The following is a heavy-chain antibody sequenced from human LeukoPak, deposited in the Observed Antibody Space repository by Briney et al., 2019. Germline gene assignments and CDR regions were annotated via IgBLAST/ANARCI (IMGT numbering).Heavy chain of an antibody. J-gene: IGHJ5*02. Sequence: SETLSLTCSVSGGSISSYYWSWIRQPPGKGLEWVGYIYASGSTNYNPSLKSRVTISVDASNNQFSLRLSSVTAADTAVYYCARHSSVVRGWFDPWGQGTLVTVSS. CDR1: GGSISSYY. D-gene: IGHD2-15*01. CDR2: IYASGST. V-gene: IGHV4-4*09. CDR3: ARHSSVVRGWFDP.